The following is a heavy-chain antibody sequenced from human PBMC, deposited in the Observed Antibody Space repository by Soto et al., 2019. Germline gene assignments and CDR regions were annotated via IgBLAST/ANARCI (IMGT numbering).Heavy chain of an antibody. CDR1: GYIFTRYA. CDR2: INVGNGDT. D-gene: IGHD5-12*01. CDR3: TRDEIVGTA. V-gene: IGHV1-3*01. J-gene: IGHJ5*02. Sequence: QVQLVQSGAEVKKPGASVRVSCKASGYIFTRYAIHWVRQAPGQRLEWMGWINVGNGDTKYSPKLQGRVTITRDTSASTAYMDLNSRISEDTAVYYCTRDEIVGTAWGQGTLVTVSS.